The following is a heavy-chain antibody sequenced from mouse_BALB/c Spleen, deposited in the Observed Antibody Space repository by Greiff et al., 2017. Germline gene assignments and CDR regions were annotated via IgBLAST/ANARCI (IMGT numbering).Heavy chain of an antibody. CDR2: ISSGSSTI. Sequence: DVKLVESGGGLVQPGGSRKLSCAASGFTFSSFGMHWVRQAPEKGLEWVAYISSGSSTIYYADTVKGRFTISRDNPKNTLFLQMTSLRSEDTAMYYCARKDYGSRYYAMDYWGQGTSVTVSS. CDR3: ARKDYGSRYYAMDY. CDR1: GFTFSSFG. D-gene: IGHD1-1*01. V-gene: IGHV5-17*02. J-gene: IGHJ4*01.